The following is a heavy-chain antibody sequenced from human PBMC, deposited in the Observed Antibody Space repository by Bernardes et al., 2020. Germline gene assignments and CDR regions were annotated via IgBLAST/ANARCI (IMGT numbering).Heavy chain of an antibody. J-gene: IGHJ5*02. V-gene: IGHV4-34*01. CDR3: ARGSGSSAPGVWFEP. Sequence: SETLSLTCAVYGGSFSGYYWSWIRQPPGKGLEWIGEINHSGSTNYNPSLKSRVTISVDTSKNQFSLKLSSVTAADTAVYYCARGSGSSAPGVWFEPWGQGTLVTVSS. CDR1: GGSFSGYY. D-gene: IGHD6-25*01. CDR2: INHSGST.